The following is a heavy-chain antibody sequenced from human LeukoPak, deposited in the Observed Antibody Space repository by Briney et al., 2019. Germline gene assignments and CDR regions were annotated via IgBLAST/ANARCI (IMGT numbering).Heavy chain of an antibody. V-gene: IGHV4-34*01. D-gene: IGHD3-10*01. CDR2: INHSGST. CDR3: ARVPYYGSGSYRDY. Sequence: SETLSLTCAVYGGSFSGYYWSWIRQPPGKGLEWIGEINHSGSTNYNPSLKSRVTISVDTSKNQFSLKLSSVTAADTAVYYCARVPYYGSGSYRDYWGQGTLVTVSS. CDR1: GGSFSGYY. J-gene: IGHJ4*02.